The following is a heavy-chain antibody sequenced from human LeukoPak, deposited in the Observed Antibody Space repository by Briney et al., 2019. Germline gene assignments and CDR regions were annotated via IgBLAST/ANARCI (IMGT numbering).Heavy chain of an antibody. Sequence: PGGSLRLSCAASGFTFSSYSMNWVRQAPGKGLEWVSSISSSSSYIHYADSVRGRFTISRDNAKNSLFLQMNSLRAEDTAVYYCARDAVVAVAGTGLFDYWGQGTLVTVSS. CDR3: ARDAVVAVAGTGLFDY. CDR1: GFTFSSYS. CDR2: ISSSSSYI. D-gene: IGHD6-19*01. V-gene: IGHV3-21*01. J-gene: IGHJ4*02.